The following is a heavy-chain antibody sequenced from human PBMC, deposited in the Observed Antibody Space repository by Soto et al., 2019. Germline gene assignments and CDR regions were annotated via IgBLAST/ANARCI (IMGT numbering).Heavy chain of an antibody. V-gene: IGHV1-2*04. CDR2: INPKSGGT. J-gene: IGHJ6*02. D-gene: IGHD3-3*01. CDR3: ARGDFTACSTAVCSFFYNHDMDV. CDR1: GYSFTDYH. Sequence: ASVKVSCKASGYSFTDYHIHWVRQAPGQGLEWLGRINPKSGGTSTAQKVQGWVTMTTDTSISTASMELTRLTSDDTAIYYCARGDFTACSTAVCSFFYNHDMDVWGQGTTVTVSS.